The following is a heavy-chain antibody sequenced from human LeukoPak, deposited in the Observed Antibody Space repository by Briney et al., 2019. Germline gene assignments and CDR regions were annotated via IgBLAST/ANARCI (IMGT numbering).Heavy chain of an antibody. Sequence: GGSLRLSCAASGFTFSSYSMNWVRQAPGKGLEWVSSISSSSSYIYYADSVKGRFTIYRDNAKNSLYLQMNSLSAEDTAVYYCARVPTDYYDSSGYYYAHDYWGQGTLVTVSS. J-gene: IGHJ4*02. CDR3: ARVPTDYYDSSGYYYAHDY. CDR2: ISSSSSYI. D-gene: IGHD3-22*01. V-gene: IGHV3-21*01. CDR1: GFTFSSYS.